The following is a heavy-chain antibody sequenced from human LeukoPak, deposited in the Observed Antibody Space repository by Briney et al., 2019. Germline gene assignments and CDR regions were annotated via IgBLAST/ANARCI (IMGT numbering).Heavy chain of an antibody. D-gene: IGHD2-2*01. CDR2: IYHSGST. CDR1: GGSISSSNC. V-gene: IGHV4-4*02. J-gene: IGHJ5*02. CDR3: ARGRFPYLVVVPAAMRDRWFDP. Sequence: PSETLSLTCAVSGGSISSSNCWSWVRQPPGKGLEWIGEIYHSGSTNYNPSLKSRVTISVDTSKNQFSLKLSSVTAADTAVYYCARGRFPYLVVVPAAMRDRWFDPWGQGTLVTVSS.